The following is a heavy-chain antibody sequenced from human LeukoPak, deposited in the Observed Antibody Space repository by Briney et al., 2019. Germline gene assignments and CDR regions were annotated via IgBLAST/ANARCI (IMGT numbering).Heavy chain of an antibody. V-gene: IGHV1-18*01. CDR3: ARVSSGWYGDAFDI. Sequence: ASVEVSCKASGGTFSSYAISWVRQAPGQGLEWMGWISAYNGNTNYAQKLQGRVTMTTDTSTSTAYMELRSLRSDDTAVYYCARVSSGWYGDAFDIWGQGTMVTVSS. D-gene: IGHD6-19*01. CDR1: GGTFSSYA. CDR2: ISAYNGNT. J-gene: IGHJ3*02.